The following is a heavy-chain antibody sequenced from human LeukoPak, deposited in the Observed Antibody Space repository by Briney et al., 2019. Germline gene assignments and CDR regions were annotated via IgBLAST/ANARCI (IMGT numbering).Heavy chain of an antibody. J-gene: IGHJ1*01. D-gene: IGHD6-19*01. Sequence: GGSLRLSCAASGFTFSSYSMNWVRQAPGKGLEWVSYISSSSSTTYYADSVKGRFTISRDNAKNSLYLQMNSLRAEDTTVYYCARDHEQWLVYPEYFQHWGQGTLVTVFS. CDR1: GFTFSSYS. CDR2: ISSSSSTT. V-gene: IGHV3-48*01. CDR3: ARDHEQWLVYPEYFQH.